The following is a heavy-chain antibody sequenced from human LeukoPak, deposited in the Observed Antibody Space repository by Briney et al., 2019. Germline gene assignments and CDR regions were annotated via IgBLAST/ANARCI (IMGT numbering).Heavy chain of an antibody. V-gene: IGHV1-46*01. J-gene: IGHJ6*02. D-gene: IGHD3-9*01. CDR2: INPSGGST. CDR1: GYTFTSYY. Sequence: ASVKVSCKASGYTFTSYYMHWVRQAPGQGLEWMGIINPSGGSTSYAQKFQGRVTMTRDTSTSTVYMELSSLRSEDTAVYYCARQYYDILTGYSTYYGMDVWGQGTTVTVSS. CDR3: ARQYYDILTGYSTYYGMDV.